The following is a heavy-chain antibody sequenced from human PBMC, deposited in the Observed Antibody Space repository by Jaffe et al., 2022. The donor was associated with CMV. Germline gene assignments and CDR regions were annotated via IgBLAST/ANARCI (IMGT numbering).Heavy chain of an antibody. Sequence: EVQLVESGGGLIQPGGSLRLSCAASGFTVSSNYMSWVRQAPGKGLEWVSVIYSGGSTHYADSLKGRFTISRDSSKNTLYLQMNSLRVEDTAVYYCARDMPPYGSGSYGLYYTYGMDVWGQGTTVTVSS. CDR3: ARDMPPYGSGSYGLYYTYGMDV. CDR1: GFTVSSNY. D-gene: IGHD3-10*01. V-gene: IGHV3-53*01. CDR2: IYSGGST. J-gene: IGHJ6*02.